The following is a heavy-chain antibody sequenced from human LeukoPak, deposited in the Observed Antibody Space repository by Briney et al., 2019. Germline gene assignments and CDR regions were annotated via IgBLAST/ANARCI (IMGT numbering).Heavy chain of an antibody. CDR2: MNPNSGNT. D-gene: IGHD2-8*01. CDR3: TRSVRNGHIDY. V-gene: IGHV1-8*01. J-gene: IGHJ4*02. Sequence: ASVKVSCKASGHTFTSYDINWVRQATGQGLEWMGWMNPNSGNTDYAQKFQGRVTMTRSTSISTAYMELSSLRFEDTAVYYCTRSVRNGHIDYWGQGTLVTVSS. CDR1: GHTFTSYD.